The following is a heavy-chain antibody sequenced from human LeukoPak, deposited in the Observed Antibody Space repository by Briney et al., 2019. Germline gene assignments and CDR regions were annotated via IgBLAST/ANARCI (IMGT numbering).Heavy chain of an antibody. CDR1: VFTFSSFA. CDR3: AKDPYSSSWHHSDY. Sequence: GGSLRLSCAASVFTFSSFAMNCVRQAPGKGLYWVSGISGSGAVTYYADSVKGRFTISRDNSKNTLYLQMNSLRDEDTAVYYCAKDPYSSSWHHSDYWGQGNLVTVFS. CDR2: ISGSGAVT. V-gene: IGHV3-23*01. D-gene: IGHD6-13*01. J-gene: IGHJ4*02.